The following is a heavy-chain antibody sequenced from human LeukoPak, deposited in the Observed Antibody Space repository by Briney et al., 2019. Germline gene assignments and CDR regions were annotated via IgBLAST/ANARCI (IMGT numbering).Heavy chain of an antibody. V-gene: IGHV1-69*01. Sequence: ASVKVSCKASGGTFTSYAISWVRQAPGQGLEWMGGVIPIFGTANYAQNFQGRVTITADESTNTAYMELSSLRSEDTAVYYCARDGKHIAVPGVRYPMDVWGQGTTVTVS. CDR3: ARDGKHIAVPGVRYPMDV. J-gene: IGHJ6*02. CDR2: VIPIFGTA. CDR1: GGTFTSYA. D-gene: IGHD6-19*01.